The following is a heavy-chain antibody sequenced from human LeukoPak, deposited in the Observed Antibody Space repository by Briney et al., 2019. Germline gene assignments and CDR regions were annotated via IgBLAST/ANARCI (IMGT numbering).Heavy chain of an antibody. CDR2: IDAHNGNI. J-gene: IGHJ4*02. Sequence: GASVKVSCKASGYSFTSYGITWVRQAPGQGLEWMGWIDAHNGNINYARKFQDRVTMTTDTSTTTAYMELRSLRPDDTAVYYCARRHSSSWYNGDYWGQGTLVTVSS. CDR1: GYSFTSYG. CDR3: ARRHSSSWYNGDY. D-gene: IGHD6-13*01. V-gene: IGHV1-18*01.